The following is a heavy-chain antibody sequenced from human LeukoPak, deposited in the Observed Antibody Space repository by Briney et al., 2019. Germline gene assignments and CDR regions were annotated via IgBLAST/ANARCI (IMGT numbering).Heavy chain of an antibody. CDR1: GYTFTDYY. D-gene: IGHD1-26*01. V-gene: IGHV1-69-2*01. CDR3: ATGAYSGSLDY. CDR2: VDPEDGET. J-gene: IGHJ4*02. Sequence: GASVKVSCKVSGYTFTDYYMHWVQQAPGKGLEWMGLVDPEDGETIYAEKFQGRVTITADTSTDTAYMELSSLRSEDTAVYYCATGAYSGSLDYWGQGTLVTVSS.